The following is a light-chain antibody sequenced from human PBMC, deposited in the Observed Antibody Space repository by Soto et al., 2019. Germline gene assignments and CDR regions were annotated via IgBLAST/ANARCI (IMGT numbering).Light chain of an antibody. J-gene: IGLJ2*01. CDR3: YSAADNKVV. Sequence: SYELTQPSSVSVSPGQTARITCSGDVLAKKYARWFQQKPGQAPVLVIYKDSERPSGIPERFSGSSSGTTVTLTISGAQVEDEADYYCYSAADNKVVFGGGTKFTVL. V-gene: IGLV3-27*01. CDR1: VLAKKY. CDR2: KDS.